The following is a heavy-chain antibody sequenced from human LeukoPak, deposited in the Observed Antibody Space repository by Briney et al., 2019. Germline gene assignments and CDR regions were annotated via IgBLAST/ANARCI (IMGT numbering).Heavy chain of an antibody. CDR3: ALVALYYFDY. D-gene: IGHD5-12*01. V-gene: IGHV3-7*01. Sequence: GGSLSLSCAASGFNFNTYWMIWVRQAPGKGLEWVANIKQDGSEKFYVDSMKGRFTISRDNSKNTLYLQMNSLRAEDTAVYYCALVALYYFDYWGQGTLVTVSS. CDR1: GFNFNTYW. CDR2: IKQDGSEK. J-gene: IGHJ4*02.